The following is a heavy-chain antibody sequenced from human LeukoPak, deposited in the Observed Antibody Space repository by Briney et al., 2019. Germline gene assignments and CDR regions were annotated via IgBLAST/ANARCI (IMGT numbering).Heavy chain of an antibody. CDR3: AREFGGVADFDY. Sequence: ASVKVSCKASGYAFISYGITWVRQAPGQGLEWMGWINPNSGGTNYAQKFQGWVTMTRDTSINTAYMELSRLRSDDTAVYYCAREFGGVADFDYWGQGTLVTVSS. D-gene: IGHD3-16*01. CDR1: GYAFISYG. J-gene: IGHJ4*02. CDR2: INPNSGGT. V-gene: IGHV1-2*04.